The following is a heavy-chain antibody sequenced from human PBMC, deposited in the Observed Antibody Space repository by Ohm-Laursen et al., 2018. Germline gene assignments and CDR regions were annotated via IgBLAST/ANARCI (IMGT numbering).Heavy chain of an antibody. J-gene: IGHJ4*02. V-gene: IGHV4-38-2*01. CDR2: IYHSGST. D-gene: IGHD6-19*01. CDR3: ARLSSLDSSRDY. Sequence: SQTLSLTCAVSGYSISSGSYWGWIRQPPGKGLEWIGSIYHSGSTYYNPSLKSRVTISVDTSKNQFSLRLSSVTAADTAVYYCARLSSLDSSRDYWGQGTLVTVSS. CDR1: GYSISSGSY.